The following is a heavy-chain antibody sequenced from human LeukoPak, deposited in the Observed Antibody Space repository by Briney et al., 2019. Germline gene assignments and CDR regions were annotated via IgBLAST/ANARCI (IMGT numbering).Heavy chain of an antibody. CDR2: ISNSGDST. Sequence: GGSLRLSCVASGFAFSNYAMIWVRQAPGKGLEWVSGISNSGDSTFYADSVKGRFTISRDNSKNTLYPQMNSLRADDTAVHYCAKGSGVNHYNWFDPWGQGTLVTVSS. CDR3: AKGSGVNHYNWFDP. J-gene: IGHJ5*02. CDR1: GFAFSNYA. D-gene: IGHD2-15*01. V-gene: IGHV3-23*01.